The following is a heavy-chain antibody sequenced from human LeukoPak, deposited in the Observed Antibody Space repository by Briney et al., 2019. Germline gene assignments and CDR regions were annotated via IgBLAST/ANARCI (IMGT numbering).Heavy chain of an antibody. V-gene: IGHV4-4*08. D-gene: IGHD3-22*01. CDR3: ARRAYYDTSGYYPASGYFDL. J-gene: IGHJ2*01. Sequence: SETLSLTCTVSGGSIFCYYFNWIRPPPGKGLAWIGYIYSNGITNYNPSLRSRGTISIATSKNQFSLRLRSVTAADTAIYYCARRAYYDTSGYYPASGYFDLWGRGTLVTVSS. CDR2: IYSNGIT. CDR1: GGSIFCYY.